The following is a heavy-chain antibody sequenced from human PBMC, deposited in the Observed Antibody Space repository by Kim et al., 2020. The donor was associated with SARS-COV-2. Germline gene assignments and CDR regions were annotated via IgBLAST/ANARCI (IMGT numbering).Heavy chain of an antibody. J-gene: IGHJ3*02. Sequence: GGSLRLSCAASGFTFEDYTMHWVRQAPGRGLEWVSLITWDARVTFYANSVKGRFTISRDNSKNSLYLQMSSLRPDDTALYYCAKTKNRLKYLDSFDIWGQGTLVTVSS. CDR3: AKTKNRLKYLDSFDI. D-gene: IGHD2-2*02. V-gene: IGHV3-43*01. CDR1: GFTFEDYT. CDR2: ITWDARVT.